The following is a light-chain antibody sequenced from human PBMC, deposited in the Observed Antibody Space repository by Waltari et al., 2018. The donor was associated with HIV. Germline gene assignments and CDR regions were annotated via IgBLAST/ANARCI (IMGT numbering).Light chain of an antibody. J-gene: IGLJ2*01. CDR1: SRDIGGYNY. V-gene: IGLV2-14*03. Sequence: QSALTQPASVSGSPGQSITISCTGTSRDIGGYNYVSWYQHHPGKAPKLTIYDVTKRPSVVSNRFSGSKSGNTASLTISGLRAEYEADYFCSSYTISSDFVLFGGGTKLTVL. CDR3: SSYTISSDFVL. CDR2: DVT.